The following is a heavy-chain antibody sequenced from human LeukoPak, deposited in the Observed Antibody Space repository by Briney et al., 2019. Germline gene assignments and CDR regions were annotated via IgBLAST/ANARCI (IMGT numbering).Heavy chain of an antibody. D-gene: IGHD1-14*01. CDR2: IYSGGST. J-gene: IGHJ3*02. Sequence: GGSLRLSCAASGFTVSSNYMSWVRQAPGKGLEWVSVIYSGGSTYYADSVKGRFTISRDNSKNTLYLQMNSLRAEDTAVYYCARDGARNAFDIWGQGTMVTVSS. CDR1: GFTVSSNY. CDR3: ARDGARNAFDI. V-gene: IGHV3-53*01.